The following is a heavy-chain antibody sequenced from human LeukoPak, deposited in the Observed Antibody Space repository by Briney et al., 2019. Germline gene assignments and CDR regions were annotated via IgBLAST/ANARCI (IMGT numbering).Heavy chain of an antibody. CDR1: GYTFTGYY. D-gene: IGHD6-19*01. V-gene: IGHV1-2*06. CDR2: INPNSGGT. J-gene: IGHJ4*02. CDR3: ARVRNGSGWFSSKVKGFDY. Sequence: ASVKVSCKASGYTFTGYYMHWVRQAPGRGLEWMGRINPNSGGTNYAQKFQGRVTMTRDTSISTAYMELSRLRSDDTAVYYCARVRNGSGWFSSKVKGFDYWGQGTLVTVSS.